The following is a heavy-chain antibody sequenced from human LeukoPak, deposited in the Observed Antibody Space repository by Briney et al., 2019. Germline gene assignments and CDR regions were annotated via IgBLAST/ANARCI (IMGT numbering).Heavy chain of an antibody. Sequence: ASVKVSCKASGGTFSSYAISWVRQAPGQGREWRGRIIPIFGIANYAQKFQGRVTITADKSTSTAYMELSSLRSEDTAVYYCASLDRQLANYFDYWGQGTLVTVSS. CDR2: IIPIFGIA. J-gene: IGHJ4*02. D-gene: IGHD6-13*01. V-gene: IGHV1-69*04. CDR1: GGTFSSYA. CDR3: ASLDRQLANYFDY.